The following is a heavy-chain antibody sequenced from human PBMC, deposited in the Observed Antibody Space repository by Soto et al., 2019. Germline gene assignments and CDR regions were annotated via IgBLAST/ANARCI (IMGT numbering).Heavy chain of an antibody. CDR2: ITSRGDVI. J-gene: IGHJ4*02. CDR1: GFTFRSYS. Sequence: EVQLLESGGGLEQPGGSLRLSCAASGFTFRSYSMSWVRQAPGKGLEWVSIITSRGDVIYYADSVKGRFTISRDNSNNMLFLQTNSLRAEDTALYYRTRMYEGISGSYFSHYFDYWGQGTLITVSS. V-gene: IGHV3-23*01. CDR3: TRMYEGISGSYFSHYFDY. D-gene: IGHD3-10*01.